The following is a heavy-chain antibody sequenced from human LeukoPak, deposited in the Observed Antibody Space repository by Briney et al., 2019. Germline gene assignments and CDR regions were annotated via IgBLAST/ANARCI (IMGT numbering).Heavy chain of an antibody. V-gene: IGHV3-49*01. D-gene: IGHD1-1*01. J-gene: IGHJ4*02. CDR3: STDYWRLGFDY. CDR1: GITFGDYG. Sequence: GGSLRLSCTASGITFGDYGVSWFRQAPGKGLEWIGFIRSKTYGGTTEDAASVRGRFTLSRDGSKNIVYLEMNILRAEDTAVYYCSTDYWRLGFDYWGQGTLVTVSS. CDR2: IRSKTYGGTT.